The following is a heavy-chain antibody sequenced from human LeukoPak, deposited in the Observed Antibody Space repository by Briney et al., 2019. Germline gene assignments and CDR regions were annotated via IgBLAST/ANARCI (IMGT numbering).Heavy chain of an antibody. CDR1: GFTFSKFW. V-gene: IGHV3-74*01. Sequence: PGGSLRLSCAASGFTFSKFWTYWVRQARGKGLVGVSRINSDGSSTSYADFVKGRFTISRDNAKNTLYLQMNSLRAEDTAVYYCARVQGHPPNGLDIWGQGTMVTVSS. D-gene: IGHD2-8*01. J-gene: IGHJ3*02. CDR3: ARVQGHPPNGLDI. CDR2: INSDGSST.